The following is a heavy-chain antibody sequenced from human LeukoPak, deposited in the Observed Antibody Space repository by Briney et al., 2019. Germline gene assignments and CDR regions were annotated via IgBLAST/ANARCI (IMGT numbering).Heavy chain of an antibody. V-gene: IGHV3-21*01. Sequence: GGSLRLSCVGSGFTFSNSWMHWVRQAPGKGLEWVSSISTSSSSINYADSLKGRFNISRDNAKNSLYPQMNSLRAEDTAVYYCARGAAAGIIDYWGQGTLVTVSS. J-gene: IGHJ4*02. CDR2: ISTSSSSI. D-gene: IGHD6-13*01. CDR3: ARGAAAGIIDY. CDR1: GFTFSNSW.